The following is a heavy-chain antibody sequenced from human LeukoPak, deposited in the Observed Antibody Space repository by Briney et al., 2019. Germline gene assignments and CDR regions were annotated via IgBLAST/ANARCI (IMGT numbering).Heavy chain of an antibody. Sequence: GSLRLSCAASGFTFSSYAMHWVRQAPGKGLEWVAVISYDGSNKYYADSVKGRFTISRDNSKNTLYLQMNSLRAEDTAVYYCAKGGAYCSGGSCYWGPGYYYYYMDVWGKGTTVTISS. D-gene: IGHD2-15*01. CDR3: AKGGAYCSGGSCYWGPGYYYYYMDV. CDR2: ISYDGSNK. J-gene: IGHJ6*03. V-gene: IGHV3-30*04. CDR1: GFTFSSYA.